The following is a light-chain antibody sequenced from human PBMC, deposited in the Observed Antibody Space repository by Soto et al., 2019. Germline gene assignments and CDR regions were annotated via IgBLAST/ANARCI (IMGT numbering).Light chain of an antibody. CDR1: QGISHY. V-gene: IGKV1-27*01. CDR2: AAS. J-gene: IGKJ3*01. CDR3: QKYDSAPLT. Sequence: DIQMTQSPSSLSASVGDRVTITCRASQGISHYLAWYQQKPGKVPKLLIYAASTLQSGVPSRFSGSGSGTDFTLTISSLQPEDVATYYCQKYDSAPLTFGPGTKVHIK.